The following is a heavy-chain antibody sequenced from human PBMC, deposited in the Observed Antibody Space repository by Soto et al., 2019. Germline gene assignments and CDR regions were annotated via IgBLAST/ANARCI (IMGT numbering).Heavy chain of an antibody. CDR3: ARALYSSFPRYYYYGMDV. CDR2: ISHSGST. Sequence: NPSETLSLTCTVSGGSISSGRSYWTWIRQHPGKGLEWIGYISHSGSTYYNPSLKSRVTISVDTSKNQFSLKLSSVTAADTAVYYCARALYSSFPRYYYYGMDVWGQGTTVT. D-gene: IGHD4-4*01. J-gene: IGHJ6*02. CDR1: GGSISSGRSY. V-gene: IGHV4-30-4*08.